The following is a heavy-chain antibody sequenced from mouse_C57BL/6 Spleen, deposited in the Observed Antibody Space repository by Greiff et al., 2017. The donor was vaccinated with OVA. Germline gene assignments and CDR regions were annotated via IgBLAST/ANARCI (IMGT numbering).Heavy chain of an antibody. CDR1: GFTFSSYA. V-gene: IGHV5-9-1*02. CDR3: TREGLKLYYAMDY. Sequence: EVKLVESGEGLVKPGGSLKLSCAASGFTFSSYAMSWVRQTPEKRLEWVAYISSGGDYIYYADTVKGRFTISRDNARNTLYLQMSSLKSEDTAMYYCTREGLKLYYAMDYWGQGTSVTVSS. D-gene: IGHD2-4*01. J-gene: IGHJ4*01. CDR2: ISSGGDYI.